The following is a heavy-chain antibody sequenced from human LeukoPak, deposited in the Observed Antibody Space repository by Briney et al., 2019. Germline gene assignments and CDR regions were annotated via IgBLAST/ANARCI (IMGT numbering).Heavy chain of an antibody. CDR2: TYYSGST. Sequence: SETLSLTCTVSGGSISSISYDWDWIRQPPGKGLEWSRRTYYSGSTYYNPSLKSRVTISVDRSKNQFSLKLSSVTAADTAVYYCARRGVGGATMRAFDIWGQGTMVTVSS. CDR3: ARRGVGGATMRAFDI. V-gene: IGHV4-39*07. D-gene: IGHD1-26*01. CDR1: GGSISSISYD. J-gene: IGHJ3*02.